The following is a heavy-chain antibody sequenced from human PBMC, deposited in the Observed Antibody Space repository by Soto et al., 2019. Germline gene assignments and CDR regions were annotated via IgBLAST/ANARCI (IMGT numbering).Heavy chain of an antibody. CDR3: ARDTPLGDGYNWDY. D-gene: IGHD5-12*01. V-gene: IGHV4-59*01. CDR1: GGSISSYY. CDR2: IYYSGST. Sequence: QVQLQESGPGLVKPSETLSLTCTVSGGSISSYYWSWIRQPPGKGLEWIGYIYYSGSTNYNPSLSGRVTISVATSKNQFPLKLSSVTAADTAVYYCARDTPLGDGYNWDYWGQGTLVTVSS. J-gene: IGHJ4*02.